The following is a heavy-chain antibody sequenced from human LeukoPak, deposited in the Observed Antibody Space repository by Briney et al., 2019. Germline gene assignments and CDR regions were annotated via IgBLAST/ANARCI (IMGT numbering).Heavy chain of an antibody. V-gene: IGHV4-59*01. CDR1: GGSISSYY. CDR3: AAFYDSSGYAIDPYYYYYMDV. J-gene: IGHJ6*03. D-gene: IGHD3-22*01. CDR2: IYYSGST. Sequence: PSETLSLTCTVSGGSISSYYWSWIRQPPGKGLEWIGYIYYSGSTNYNPSLKCRVTISVDTSKNQFSLKLSSVTAADTAVYYCAAFYDSSGYAIDPYYYYYMDVWGKGTTVTVSS.